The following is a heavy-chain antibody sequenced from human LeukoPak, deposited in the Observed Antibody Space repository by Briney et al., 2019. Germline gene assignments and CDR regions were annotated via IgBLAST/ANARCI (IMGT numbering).Heavy chain of an antibody. CDR1: GGSFSGYY. V-gene: IGHV4-34*01. D-gene: IGHD6-19*01. Sequence: SETLSLTCAVYGGSFSGYYWSWIRQPPGKGLEWIGEINHSGSTNYNPSLKSRVTISVDTSKNQFSLKLSSVTAADTAVYYCASSGYYGMDVWGQGTTVTVSS. CDR2: INHSGST. CDR3: ASSGYYGMDV. J-gene: IGHJ6*02.